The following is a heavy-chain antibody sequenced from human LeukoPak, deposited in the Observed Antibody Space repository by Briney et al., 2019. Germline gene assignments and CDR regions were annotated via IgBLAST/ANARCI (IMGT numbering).Heavy chain of an antibody. CDR1: GFTFKTYS. CDR2: SSSGGTYV. Sequence: PGGSLRLSCVVSGFTFKTYSMNWVRQAPGKGLEWVSSSSSGGTYVDYADSVKGRFTISRDNAKNSLYLQMNSLRAEDTAVFYCARDPGYSNSPYYLDYWGQGTLVTVSS. V-gene: IGHV3-21*01. CDR3: ARDPGYSNSPYYLDY. D-gene: IGHD5-12*01. J-gene: IGHJ4*02.